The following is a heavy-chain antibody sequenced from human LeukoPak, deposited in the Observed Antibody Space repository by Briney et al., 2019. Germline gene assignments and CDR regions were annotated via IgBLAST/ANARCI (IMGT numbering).Heavy chain of an antibody. Sequence: GGSLRHSCAASGVTFSSYGMRCVRQAPGRGRWWGSAISGSGGSTYYADSVKGRFTISRDNSKNTLYLQMNSLRAEDTAVYYCAELGITMIGGVWGKGTTVTISS. CDR2: ISGSGGST. CDR1: GVTFSSYG. J-gene: IGHJ6*04. CDR3: AELGITMIGGV. V-gene: IGHV3-23*01. D-gene: IGHD3-10*02.